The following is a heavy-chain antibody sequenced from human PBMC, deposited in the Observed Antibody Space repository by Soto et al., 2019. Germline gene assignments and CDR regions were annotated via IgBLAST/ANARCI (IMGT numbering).Heavy chain of an antibody. D-gene: IGHD6-6*01. V-gene: IGHV3-11*06. CDR1: GFTFSDYY. Sequence: VQLVESGGGLVKPGGSLRLSCAASGFTFSDYYMSWIRQAPGKGLEWVSYISSSSSYTNYADSVKGRFTISRDNAKNSLYLQMNSLRAEDTAVYYCAREGSIAARPLYWGQGTLVTVSS. CDR2: ISSSSSYT. J-gene: IGHJ4*02. CDR3: AREGSIAARPLY.